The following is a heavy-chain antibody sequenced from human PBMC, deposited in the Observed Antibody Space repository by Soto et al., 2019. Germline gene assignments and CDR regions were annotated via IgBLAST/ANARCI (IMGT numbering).Heavy chain of an antibody. Sequence: EVQLLEAGGGLVQPGGSPRLSCAASGFTLRSSAMSWVRQAPGKGLEWVSAISSGGGNTFYADSVKGRFTISRDNSNNTLYLHMNSLRAEDTAVYYCVKDRVLPSGTQWGQGALVTVSS. CDR1: GFTLRSSA. J-gene: IGHJ4*02. V-gene: IGHV3-23*01. D-gene: IGHD2-2*01. CDR3: VKDRVLPSGTQ. CDR2: ISSGGGNT.